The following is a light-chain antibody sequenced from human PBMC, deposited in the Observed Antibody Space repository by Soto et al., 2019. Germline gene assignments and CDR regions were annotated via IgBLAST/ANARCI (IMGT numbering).Light chain of an antibody. CDR2: EVS. Sequence: QSVLTQPASVSGSPGQSITISCTGTSSDVGGYKFVSWYQQHPGKAPKLMIYEVSNRPSGVSNRFSGSKSGNTASLTISGLRTEDEADYYCAAWDDSLSGVVFGGGTKLTVL. CDR3: AAWDDSLSGVV. J-gene: IGLJ2*01. CDR1: SSDVGGYKF. V-gene: IGLV2-14*01.